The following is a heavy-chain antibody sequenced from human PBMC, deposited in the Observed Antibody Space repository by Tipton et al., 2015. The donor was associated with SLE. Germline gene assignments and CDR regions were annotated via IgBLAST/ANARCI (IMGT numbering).Heavy chain of an antibody. CDR3: AREPATAPPYDAFDM. V-gene: IGHV3-21*01. CDR2: ITSTSTYI. D-gene: IGHD6-13*01. Sequence: SLRLSCAASGFTFSSYTMNWVRQAPGKGLEWVSSITSTSTYIFYADSLRGRFSVSRDNSKNSLYLQMNSLRAEDTAVYYCAREPATAPPYDAFDMWGQGTVVTVSS. J-gene: IGHJ3*02. CDR1: GFTFSSYT.